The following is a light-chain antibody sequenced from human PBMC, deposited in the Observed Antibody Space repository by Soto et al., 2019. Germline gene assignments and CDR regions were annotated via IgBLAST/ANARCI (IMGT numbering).Light chain of an antibody. J-gene: IGKJ2*01. CDR2: DAS. V-gene: IGKV1-5*01. CDR1: QSISSW. Sequence: DIQMTQSPSTLSASVGDRVTITCRASQSISSWLAWYQQKPGKAPKFLIYDASSLESGVPSRFSGSGSGTEFTLTISGLQPDDFATYYCQQYTNYPYTFGQGTKLEIK. CDR3: QQYTNYPYT.